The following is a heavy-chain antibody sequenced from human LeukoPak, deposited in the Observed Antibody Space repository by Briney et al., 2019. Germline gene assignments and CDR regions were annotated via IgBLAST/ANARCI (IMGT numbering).Heavy chain of an antibody. CDR1: GFTFSNYA. V-gene: IGHV3-30-3*01. CDR3: VRDDYGDYGLLDY. J-gene: IGHJ4*02. D-gene: IGHD4-17*01. Sequence: RGSLRLSCAASGFTFSNYAMHWVRQAPGKGLEWVTVISYDGSNKHYADSVKGRFTISRDNSKNTLYLQMNSLRAEDTAVYYCVRDDYGDYGLLDYWGQGTLVTVSS. CDR2: ISYDGSNK.